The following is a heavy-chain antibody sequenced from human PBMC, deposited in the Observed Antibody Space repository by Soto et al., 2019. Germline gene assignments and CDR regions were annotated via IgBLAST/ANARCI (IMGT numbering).Heavy chain of an antibody. V-gene: IGHV3-53*01. J-gene: IGHJ4*02. Sequence: PGGSLRLSCAASGFTVSSNYMSWVRQAPGKGLEWVSVIYSGGSTYYADSVKGRFTISRDNSKNTLYLQMNSLRAEDTAVYYCARTLVTATNYFDYWGQGTLVTV. CDR2: IYSGGST. CDR3: ARTLVTATNYFDY. CDR1: GFTVSSNY. D-gene: IGHD2-21*02.